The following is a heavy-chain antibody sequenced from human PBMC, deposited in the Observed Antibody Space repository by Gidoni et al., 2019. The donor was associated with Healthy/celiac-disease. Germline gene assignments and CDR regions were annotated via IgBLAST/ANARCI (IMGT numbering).Heavy chain of an antibody. CDR3: ARVIEGDYYYYMDV. V-gene: IGHV3-7*01. J-gene: IGHJ6*03. Sequence: EVQLVESGGGLGQPGGSLRLSCAASGFTFSSYSMSWVCQAPGKVLEGVANIKQDGSEKYYLDSVKGRFTIARDNAKNSLYLQMNSLRAEDTAVYYCARVIEGDYYYYMDVWGKGTTVTVSS. D-gene: IGHD1-26*01. CDR2: IKQDGSEK. CDR1: GFTFSSYS.